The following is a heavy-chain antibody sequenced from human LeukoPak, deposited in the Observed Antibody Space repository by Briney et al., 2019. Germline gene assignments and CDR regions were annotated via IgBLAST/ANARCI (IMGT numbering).Heavy chain of an antibody. V-gene: IGHV3-21*01. CDR3: ARDGPHYDFWSGYVGGSYYYYYYGMDV. CDR1: GFTFSSYW. J-gene: IGHJ6*02. CDR2: ISSSSSYI. D-gene: IGHD3-3*01. Sequence: SGGSLRLSCTASGFTFSSYWMHWVRQAPGKGLEWVSSISSSSSYIYYADSVKGRFTISRDNAKNSLYLQMNSLRAEDTAVYYCARDGPHYDFWSGYVGGSYYYYYYGMDVWGQGTTVTVSS.